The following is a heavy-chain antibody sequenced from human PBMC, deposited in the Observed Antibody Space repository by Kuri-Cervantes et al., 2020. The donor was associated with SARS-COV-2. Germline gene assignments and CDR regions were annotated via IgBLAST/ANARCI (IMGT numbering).Heavy chain of an antibody. CDR3: AKIFVEGYVLLWFGESFKSNSEDYYFDY. CDR2: ISYDGSTK. V-gene: IGHV3-30*18. J-gene: IGHJ4*02. CDR1: GFTFISTA. D-gene: IGHD3-10*01. Sequence: GESLKISCAASGFTFISTAMHWVRQAPGKGLEWVAVISYDGSTKYYADSVKGRFTISRGNSKDTLSLQMNSLRAEDTAVYYCAKIFVEGYVLLWFGESFKSNSEDYYFDYWGQGTLVTVSS.